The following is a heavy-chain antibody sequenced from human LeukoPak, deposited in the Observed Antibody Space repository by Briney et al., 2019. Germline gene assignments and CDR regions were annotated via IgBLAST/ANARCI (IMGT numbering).Heavy chain of an antibody. CDR3: VGSGWYGYFDY. J-gene: IGHJ4*02. CDR1: EFTVSSNY. D-gene: IGHD6-19*01. CDR2: IYSGGSA. Sequence: GGSLRLSCAASEFTVSSNYMNWVRQAPGKGLEWVSIIYSGGSAYYADSVKGRFTISRDNSKNTLYLQMNSLRAEDTAVYYCVGSGWYGYFDYWGQGTLVTVSS. V-gene: IGHV3-53*01.